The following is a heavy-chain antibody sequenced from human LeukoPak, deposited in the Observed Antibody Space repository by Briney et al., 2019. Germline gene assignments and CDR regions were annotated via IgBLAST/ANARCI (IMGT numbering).Heavy chain of an antibody. CDR2: IYHSGST. J-gene: IGHJ6*03. CDR1: GYSISSGYY. Sequence: SETLSLTCTVSGYSISSGYYWGWIRQPPGKGLEWIGSIYHSGSTYYKPSLKSRVTISVDTSKNQFSLKLSSVTAADTAVYYCARETSYDSSGYYLQTREAYMDVWGKGTTVTVSS. CDR3: ARETSYDSSGYYLQTREAYMDV. D-gene: IGHD3-22*01. V-gene: IGHV4-38-2*02.